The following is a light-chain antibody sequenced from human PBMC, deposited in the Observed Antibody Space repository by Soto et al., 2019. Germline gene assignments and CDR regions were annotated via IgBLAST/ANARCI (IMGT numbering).Light chain of an antibody. CDR2: SNN. J-gene: IGLJ2*01. Sequence: QSVLTQPPSASGTPGQRVTISCSGSSSNIGSNTVNWYQQLPGTAPKLLIYSNNQRPSGVPDRFSGSKSGTSASLAISGLQSEDEADYYYAAWDDSLNGQVAFGGGTKVTVL. CDR1: SSNIGSNT. CDR3: AAWDDSLNGQVA. V-gene: IGLV1-44*01.